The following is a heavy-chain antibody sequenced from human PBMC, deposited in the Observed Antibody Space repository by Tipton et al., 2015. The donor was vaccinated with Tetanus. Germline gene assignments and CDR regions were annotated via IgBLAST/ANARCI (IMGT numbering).Heavy chain of an antibody. D-gene: IGHD1-1*01. CDR1: GISVSTSDYY. V-gene: IGHV4-61*08. CDR3: ARGLDQYKSGNY. J-gene: IGHJ4*02. Sequence: LRLSCTVSGISVSTSDYYWSWVRQPPGKELEWIGYIYYLGNTAYNPSLQSRVSMSVDTSKKQFSLRLNSVAAADTAIYYCARGLDQYKSGNYWGQGTLVTVSS. CDR2: IYYLGNT.